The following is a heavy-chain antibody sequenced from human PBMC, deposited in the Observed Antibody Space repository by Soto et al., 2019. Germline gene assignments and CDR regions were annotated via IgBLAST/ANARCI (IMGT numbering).Heavy chain of an antibody. CDR1: GGSISSSSYY. J-gene: IGHJ4*02. CDR3: ARARITMIVVVITDRNYFDY. CDR2: IYYSGST. V-gene: IGHV4-39*01. Sequence: QLQLQESGPGLVKPSETLSLTCTVSGGSISSSSYYWGWIRQPPGKGLEWIGSIYYSGSTYYNPSLKSRVTLSVDTSKIQFSLKLRSVTAADSAVYYCARARITMIVVVITDRNYFDYWGQGTLVTVSS. D-gene: IGHD3-22*01.